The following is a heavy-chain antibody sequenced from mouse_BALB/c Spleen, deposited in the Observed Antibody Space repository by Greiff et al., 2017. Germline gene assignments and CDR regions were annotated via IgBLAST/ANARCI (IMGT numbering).Heavy chain of an antibody. CDR3: ASPDSSGYVGFAY. V-gene: IGHV1S56*01. J-gene: IGHJ3*01. D-gene: IGHD3-2*01. CDR2: IYPGNVNT. Sequence: QVQLKESGPELVKPGASVRISCKASGYTFTSYYIHWVKQRPGQGLEWIGWIYPGNVNTKYNEKFKGKATLTADKSSSTAYMQLSSLTSEDSAVYFCASPDSSGYVGFAYWGQGTLVTVSA. CDR1: GYTFTSYY.